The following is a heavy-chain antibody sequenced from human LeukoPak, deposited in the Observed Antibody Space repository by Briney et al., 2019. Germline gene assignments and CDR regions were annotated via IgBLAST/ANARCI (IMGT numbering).Heavy chain of an antibody. CDR3: ARGPVLLWFGESQTSFDY. J-gene: IGHJ4*02. D-gene: IGHD3-10*01. V-gene: IGHV4-34*01. CDR1: GGSFSGYY. CDR2: IKHSRST. Sequence: SETLSLTCAVYGGSFSGYYWSWIRQPPGKGLEWIGEIKHSRSTNYKPSLKSRVTISVDTSRNQFALKLSSVTAADTAVYYCARGPVLLWFGESQTSFDYWGQGTLVTVSS.